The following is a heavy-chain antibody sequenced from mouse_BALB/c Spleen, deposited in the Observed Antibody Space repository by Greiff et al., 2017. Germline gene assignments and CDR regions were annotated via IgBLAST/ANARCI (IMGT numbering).Heavy chain of an antibody. CDR3: ARDIGYGNLAWFAY. Sequence: EVQVEESGGGLVQPGGSLRLSCATSGFTFTDYYMSWVRQPPGKALEWLGFIRNKANGYTTEYSASVKGWFTISRGNSQSILYLQMNTLRSEDSATYYCARDIGYGNLAWFAYWGQGTLVTVSA. CDR1: GFTFTDYY. J-gene: IGHJ3*01. D-gene: IGHD2-10*02. V-gene: IGHV7-3*02. CDR2: IRNKANGYTT.